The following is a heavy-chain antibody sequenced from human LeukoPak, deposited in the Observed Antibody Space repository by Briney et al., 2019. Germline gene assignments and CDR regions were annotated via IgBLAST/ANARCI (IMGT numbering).Heavy chain of an antibody. CDR2: IWYDGTNK. CDR3: AKEGDSYGYNY. J-gene: IGHJ4*02. CDR1: GFTFSTYG. Sequence: GGSLRLSCTASGFTFSTYGMHWVRQAPGKGLEWVAVIWYDGTNKYYADSVKGRFTISRDNSKNTLYLQMNSLRAEDTAVYYCAKEGDSYGYNYWGQGTLVTVPS. V-gene: IGHV3-33*06. D-gene: IGHD5-18*01.